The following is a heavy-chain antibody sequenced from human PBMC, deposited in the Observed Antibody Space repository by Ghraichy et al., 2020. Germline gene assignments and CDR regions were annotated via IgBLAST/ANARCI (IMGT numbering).Heavy chain of an antibody. J-gene: IGHJ5*02. V-gene: IGHV4-39*01. D-gene: IGHD5-12*01. CDR1: GGSISSSSYY. CDR2: IYYSGST. CDR3: ARRIVATTRANWFDP. Sequence: SETLSLTCTVSGGSISSSSYYWGWIRQPPGKGLEWIGSIYYSGSTYYNPSLKSRVTISVDTSKNQFSLKLSSVTAADTAVYYCARRIVATTRANWFDPWGQGTLVTVSS.